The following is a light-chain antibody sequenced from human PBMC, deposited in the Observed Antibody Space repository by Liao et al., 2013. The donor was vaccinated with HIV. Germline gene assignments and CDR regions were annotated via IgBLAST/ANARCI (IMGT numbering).Light chain of an antibody. J-gene: IGLJ2*01. Sequence: SYELTQPPSVSVSPGQTASITCSGDKLGDKYACWYQQKPGQSPVLVIYQDSKRPSGIPERFSGSNSGNTATLTISGTQPMDEADYYCQAWDSSAAWVVFGGGTKLTVL. V-gene: IGLV3-1*01. CDR1: KLGDKY. CDR2: QDS. CDR3: QAWDSSAAWVV.